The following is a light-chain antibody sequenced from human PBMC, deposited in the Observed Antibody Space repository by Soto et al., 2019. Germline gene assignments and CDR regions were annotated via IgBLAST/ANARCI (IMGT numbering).Light chain of an antibody. CDR3: QRYDNVPPIT. V-gene: IGKV1-33*01. Sequence: DIQMTQSPSSLSASLGDRVTITCQASQDISDFLNWYQQKPGKAPKLLIYDASKLQTGVPSRFSGGGSGTHFTLSISSLQPEDVAKYYCQRYDNVPPITFGQGTRLEIK. J-gene: IGKJ5*01. CDR1: QDISDF. CDR2: DAS.